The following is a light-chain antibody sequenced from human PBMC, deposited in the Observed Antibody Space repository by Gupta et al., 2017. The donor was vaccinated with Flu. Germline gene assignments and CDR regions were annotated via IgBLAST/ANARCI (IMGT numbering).Light chain of an antibody. CDR1: QRVSSY. J-gene: IGKJ1*01. Sequence: PSSLAASVREKVTITCRASQRVSSYLTWYQQRPGKAPNILIYAASRVQSGVPSRFIGSGSGTDFTLTISGLQPEDSAIYYCQQTDNTPWTFGQGTKVEIK. CDR2: AAS. V-gene: IGKV1-39*01. CDR3: QQTDNTPWT.